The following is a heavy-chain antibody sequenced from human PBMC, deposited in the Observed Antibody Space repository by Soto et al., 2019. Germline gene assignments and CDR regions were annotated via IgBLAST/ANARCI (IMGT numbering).Heavy chain of an antibody. D-gene: IGHD6-13*01. J-gene: IGHJ4*02. CDR1: GFTFGHYA. Sequence: AGGSLRLSCEASGFTFGHYAMHWVRQAPGKALEWVSGITWDGDSLGYVDSVKGRFTISRDDANNSLYLQMNSLRPEDTAFYYCVKDLQQHTSSWGGLFDYWGQGTLATVSS. V-gene: IGHV3-9*01. CDR2: ITWDGDSL. CDR3: VKDLQQHTSSWGGLFDY.